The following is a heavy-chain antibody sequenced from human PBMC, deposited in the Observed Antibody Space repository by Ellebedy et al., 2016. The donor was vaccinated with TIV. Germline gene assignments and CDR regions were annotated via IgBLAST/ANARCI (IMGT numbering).Heavy chain of an antibody. CDR3: ASFYDSSGYYYVYRDY. J-gene: IGHJ4*02. V-gene: IGHV4-30-4*01. Sequence: LRLXCTVSGYSISSGYYWTWIRQPPGKGLEWIGYVQYSGSTSYNPSLKSRTILSVDSSKNQFSLELRSVTAADTAVYYCASFYDSSGYYYVYRDYWGQGSLVTVSS. D-gene: IGHD3-22*01. CDR1: GYSISSGYY. CDR2: VQYSGST.